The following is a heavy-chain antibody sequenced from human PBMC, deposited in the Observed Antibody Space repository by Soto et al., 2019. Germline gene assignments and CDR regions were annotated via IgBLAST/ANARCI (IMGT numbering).Heavy chain of an antibody. CDR2: IYYSGNT. Sequence: SETLPVTCTVSGGSIINGDYYWGWIRQPPGKGLEWIGYIYYSGNTYYNPSLKSRVMISVDTSKNQFSLNLSSVTAADTAVYYCASGYYDILTGRDTKYYFDYWGQGALVTVS. D-gene: IGHD3-9*01. J-gene: IGHJ4*02. V-gene: IGHV4-30-4*01. CDR1: GGSIINGDYY. CDR3: ASGYYDILTGRDTKYYFDY.